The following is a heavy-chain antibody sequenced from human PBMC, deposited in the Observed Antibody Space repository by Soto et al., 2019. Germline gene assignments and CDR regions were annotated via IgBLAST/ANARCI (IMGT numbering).Heavy chain of an antibody. CDR2: MYSGGDI. J-gene: IGHJ4*01. Sequence: GGSLRLSCLVSGFTVNTNYMYWVRQAPGRGLEWVSAMYSGGDIRYADSVKGRFTISRDTSENTLYLRMDKLRVEDTAVYFCVSRIPSWVFDYWGQGTLVTVSS. D-gene: IGHD3-16*01. V-gene: IGHV3-53*01. CDR3: VSRIPSWVFDY. CDR1: GFTVNTNY.